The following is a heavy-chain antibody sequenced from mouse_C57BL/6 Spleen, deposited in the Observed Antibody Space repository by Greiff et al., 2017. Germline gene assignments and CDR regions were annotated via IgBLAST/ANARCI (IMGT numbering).Heavy chain of an antibody. CDR2: IHPNSGST. CDR3: ARCGSSPSYWDFDV. D-gene: IGHD1-1*01. CDR1: GYTFTSYW. Sequence: QVQLQQPGAELVKPGASVKLSCKASGYTFTSYWMHWVKQRPGQGLEWIGMIHPNSGSTNYNEKFKSKATLTVDKSSSTAYMQLSSLTSEDSAVYYCARCGSSPSYWDFDVWGTGTTVTVSS. J-gene: IGHJ1*03. V-gene: IGHV1-64*01.